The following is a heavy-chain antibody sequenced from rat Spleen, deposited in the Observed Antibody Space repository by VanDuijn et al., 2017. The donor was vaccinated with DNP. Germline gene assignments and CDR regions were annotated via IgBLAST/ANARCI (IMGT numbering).Heavy chain of an antibody. Sequence: EVQLVESGGGLVQPGRSLKLSCVASGFTFNYYWMAWVRQAPGKGLEWVASIKTGGGSTYYPDSVKGRFTISRDNAENTVYLQMNSLRSEDTATYYCLKHLDAWGQGTSVTVSS. J-gene: IGHJ4*01. CDR2: IKTGGGST. V-gene: IGHV5-58*01. CDR3: LKHLDA. CDR1: GFTFNYYW.